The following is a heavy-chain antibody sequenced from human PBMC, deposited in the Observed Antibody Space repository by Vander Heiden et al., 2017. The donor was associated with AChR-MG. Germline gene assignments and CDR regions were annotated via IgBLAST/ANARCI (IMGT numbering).Heavy chain of an antibody. CDR1: GFTFSTYA. J-gene: IGHJ3*01. CDR3: AKALGSPRGAFDF. Sequence: EVQLWESGGGLVQPGGSLRLSCAASGFTFSTYAMSWVRQAPGKGLEWVSTISGSGGNRFYADPVKGRFTVSRDNSKNTLYLQMDSLRAEDSAVYYCAKALGSPRGAFDFWGQGTMVTVSA. CDR2: ISGSGGNR. V-gene: IGHV3-23*01. D-gene: IGHD7-27*01.